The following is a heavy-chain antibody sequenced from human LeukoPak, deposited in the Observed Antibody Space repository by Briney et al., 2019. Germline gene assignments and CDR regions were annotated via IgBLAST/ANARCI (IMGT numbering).Heavy chain of an antibody. D-gene: IGHD3-10*01. Sequence: PSESLSLTCTVSGGSISSYDGSWVRQPPGKGPGWIGYIYYSGSTNYNPSLNSRVTITIDTSKDQFALKLSSVTAADTAVYYCARGHYYGSVYYGMDVWGQGTTVTVSS. J-gene: IGHJ6*02. V-gene: IGHV4-59*08. CDR1: GGSISSYD. CDR3: ARGHYYGSVYYGMDV. CDR2: IYYSGST.